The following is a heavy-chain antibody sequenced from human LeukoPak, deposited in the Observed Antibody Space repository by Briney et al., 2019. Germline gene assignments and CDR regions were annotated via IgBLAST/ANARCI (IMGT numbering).Heavy chain of an antibody. V-gene: IGHV4-39*07. CDR1: GGSISSSSYY. CDR2: ISSSGST. CDR3: ARGPYSYDSSGAFDI. D-gene: IGHD3-22*01. J-gene: IGHJ3*02. Sequence: SETLSLTCTVSGGSISSSSYYWGWIRQPPGKGLEWIGSISSSGSTNYNPSLKSRVTISVDTSKNQFSLKLSSVTAADTAVYFCARGPYSYDSSGAFDIWGQGTMVTVSS.